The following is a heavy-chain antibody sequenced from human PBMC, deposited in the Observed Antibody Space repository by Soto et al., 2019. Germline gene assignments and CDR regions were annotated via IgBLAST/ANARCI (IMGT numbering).Heavy chain of an antibody. CDR1: GGSISSSSYY. V-gene: IGHV4-39*02. D-gene: IGHD3-3*01. J-gene: IGHJ5*02. CDR2: IYYTGPT. CDR3: ARLKGADFISTYNWFDP. Sequence: QLQLQESGPGLVKPSETLSLTCNVSGGSISSSSYYWGWIRQPPGKGLEWLGSIYYTGPTYYNPSLKSRVTISGETPSNHFSLKLSSGTAADTSVYYCARLKGADFISTYNWFDPWGQGIQLTVSS.